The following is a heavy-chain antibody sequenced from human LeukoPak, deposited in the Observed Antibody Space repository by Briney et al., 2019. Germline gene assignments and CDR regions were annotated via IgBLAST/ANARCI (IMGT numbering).Heavy chain of an antibody. V-gene: IGHV3-30*18. D-gene: IGHD2-2*01. J-gene: IGHJ4*02. CDR1: GFTFSSYG. Sequence: PGGSLRLSCAASGFTFSSYGMHWVRQAPGKGLEWVAVISYDGSNKYYADSVKGRLTISRDNSKNTLYLQMNSLRAEDTAVYYCAKDRCSSTSCSFDYWGQGTLVTVSS. CDR3: AKDRCSSTSCSFDY. CDR2: ISYDGSNK.